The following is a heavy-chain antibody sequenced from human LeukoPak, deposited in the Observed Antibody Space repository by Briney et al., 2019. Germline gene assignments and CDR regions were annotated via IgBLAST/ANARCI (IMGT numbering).Heavy chain of an antibody. Sequence: PSETLSLTCTVSGGSISSYYWSWIRQPPGKGLEWIGYIYYSGSTDYNPSLKSRVTISVDTSKNQFSLKLSSVTAADTAVYYCARHKLGTPHFDYWGQGTLVTVSS. D-gene: IGHD7-27*01. CDR2: IYYSGST. CDR3: ARHKLGTPHFDY. CDR1: GGSISSYY. J-gene: IGHJ4*02. V-gene: IGHV4-59*08.